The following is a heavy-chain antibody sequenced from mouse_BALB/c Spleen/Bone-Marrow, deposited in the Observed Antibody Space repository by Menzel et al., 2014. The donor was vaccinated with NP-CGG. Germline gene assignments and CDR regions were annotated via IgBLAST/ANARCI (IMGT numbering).Heavy chain of an antibody. CDR2: ISTYYGNT. CDR1: GYTFTDYA. J-gene: IGHJ4*01. V-gene: IGHV1-67*01. D-gene: IGHD2-2*01. CDR3: ARWLQAMDY. Sequence: QVQLQQSGPELVRPGVSVKIPCKGSGYTFTDYAMHWVKQSHAKSLEWIGVISTYYGNTNYNQKFKGKATMTVDKSSSTAYMELARLTSEDSAIYYCARWLQAMDYWGQGTSVTISS.